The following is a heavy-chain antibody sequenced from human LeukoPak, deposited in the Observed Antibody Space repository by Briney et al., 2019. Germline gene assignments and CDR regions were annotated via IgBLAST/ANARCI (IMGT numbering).Heavy chain of an antibody. D-gene: IGHD2-21*01. CDR1: GDSMSGKY. V-gene: IGHV4-4*07. CDR2: IYPSGTT. Sequence: SETLSLTCTVSGDSMSGKYWNWIRQPAGKGLEWIGRIYPSGTTNYNPSLESRVTMSIDTSKNQFSLRLTSVTTADTAVYYCGSQNCGDPSCSVARFDPRGQGALVTVSS. J-gene: IGHJ5*02. CDR3: GSQNCGDPSCSVARFDP.